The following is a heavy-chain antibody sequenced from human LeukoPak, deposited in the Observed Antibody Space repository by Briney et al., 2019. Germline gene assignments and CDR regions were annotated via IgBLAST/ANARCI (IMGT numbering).Heavy chain of an antibody. J-gene: IGHJ6*02. CDR3: ARGETYYYGSGSYLTGYYYYYGMDV. CDR2: ISYDGSNK. V-gene: IGHV3-30-3*01. CDR1: GFTFSSYA. Sequence: GGSLRLSCAASGFTFSSYAMHWVRQAPGKGLEWVAVISYDGSNKYYADSVKGRFTISRDNSKNTLYLQMNSLRAEDTAGYYCARGETYYYGSGSYLTGYYYYYGMDVWGQGTTVTVSS. D-gene: IGHD3-10*01.